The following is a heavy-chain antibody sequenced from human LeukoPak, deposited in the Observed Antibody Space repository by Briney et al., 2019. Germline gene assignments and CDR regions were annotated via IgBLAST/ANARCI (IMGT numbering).Heavy chain of an antibody. J-gene: IGHJ4*02. CDR3: ARARYGDYLDY. CDR1: GFTLSDYE. V-gene: IGHV3-48*03. CDR2: MSSSGGTK. Sequence: PGGSLRLSCAASGFTLSDYEINWVRQGPGQGLEWVSYMSSSGGTKHYAGSVKGRFTISRDNAKNSVYLQMDGLRAEDTAVYYCARARYGDYLDYWGQGTLVTVSS. D-gene: IGHD4-17*01.